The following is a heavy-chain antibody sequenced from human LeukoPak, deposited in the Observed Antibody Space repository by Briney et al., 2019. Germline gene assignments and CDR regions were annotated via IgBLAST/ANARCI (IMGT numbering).Heavy chain of an antibody. CDR3: AREANSPTARYWYFDL. Sequence: SETLSLTCTVSGGSVSSYYWSWMRQSPGKGLEWIGYVYYSGSTNYNPALKSRVTISLDTSENQFSLKLSSVTAADTAMYYCAREANSPTARYWYFDLWGRGTQVTVSS. D-gene: IGHD2-21*01. V-gene: IGHV4-59*02. CDR2: VYYSGST. CDR1: GGSVSSYY. J-gene: IGHJ2*01.